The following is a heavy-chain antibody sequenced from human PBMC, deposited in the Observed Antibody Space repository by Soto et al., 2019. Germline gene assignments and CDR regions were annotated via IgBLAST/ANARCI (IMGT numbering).Heavy chain of an antibody. V-gene: IGHV1-24*01. Sequence: QVQLVQSGAEVKKPGASVKVSCKVSGYTLTELSLHWVRQAPGKGLEWMGGFDPEDGETIYAQKFQGRVTMTEDTSTGTAYMELSSLRSEDTAVYYCTTGQRPLRFLEWLSRYYFDYWGQGTLVTVSS. CDR1: GYTLTELS. CDR2: FDPEDGET. D-gene: IGHD3-3*01. CDR3: TTGQRPLRFLEWLSRYYFDY. J-gene: IGHJ4*02.